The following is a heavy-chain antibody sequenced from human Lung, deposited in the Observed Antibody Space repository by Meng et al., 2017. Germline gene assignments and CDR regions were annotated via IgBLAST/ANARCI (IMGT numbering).Heavy chain of an antibody. CDR1: GDSVSSNSAA. J-gene: IGHJ4*02. D-gene: IGHD6-19*01. CDR3: ARSQQWLDS. Sequence: QVHLQQSGLALVKPSHTPSLPCAISGDSVSSNSAAWNWVRLSPSRGLEWLGRTNYRSNWYNGYAVSVRSRISINPDTSKNQFSLQLNSVTPEDTAVYYCARSQQWLDSWGQGTLVTVSS. CDR2: TNYRSNWYN. V-gene: IGHV6-1*01.